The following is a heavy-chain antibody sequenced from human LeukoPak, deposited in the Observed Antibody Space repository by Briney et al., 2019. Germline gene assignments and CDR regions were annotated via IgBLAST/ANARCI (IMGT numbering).Heavy chain of an antibody. CDR1: GFTFSSYG. V-gene: IGHV3-30*02. CDR2: IRYDGSNK. J-gene: IGHJ4*02. D-gene: IGHD3-22*01. Sequence: PGGSLRLSCAASGFTFSSYGMHWVRQAPRKGLEWVAFIRYDGSNKYYADSVKGRFTISRDNSKNTLYLQMNSLRAEDTAVYYCAKDQREDYYDSSGFLDYWGQGTLVTVSS. CDR3: AKDQREDYYDSSGFLDY.